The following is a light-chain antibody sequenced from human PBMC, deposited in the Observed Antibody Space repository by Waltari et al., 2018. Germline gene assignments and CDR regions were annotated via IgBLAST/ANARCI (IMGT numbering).Light chain of an antibody. Sequence: DIQMTLSPSSLSASVGDTVTITCRASQTISSYINWYQQKPGKAPKLLIYAASTLQSGVPSRFSGSGSGTDVTLTITGLQPEEFATYYCQQSSGTPLTFGGGTRVEIK. CDR3: QQSSGTPLT. V-gene: IGKV1-39*01. CDR2: AAS. J-gene: IGKJ4*01. CDR1: QTISSY.